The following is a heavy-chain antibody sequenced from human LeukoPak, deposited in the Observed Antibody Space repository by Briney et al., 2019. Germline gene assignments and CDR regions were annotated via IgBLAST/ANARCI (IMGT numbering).Heavy chain of an antibody. CDR2: IKSKTDGGTT. CDR1: GFTFSMSW. Sequence: GGSLRLSCAASGFTFSMSWMTWVRQAPGKGLEWVGRIKSKTDGGTTDYAAPVKGRFTISRDDSKNTLYPQMNSLKTEDTAVYYCTTSSWIQLWLLYWGQGTLVTVSS. J-gene: IGHJ4*02. V-gene: IGHV3-15*01. D-gene: IGHD5-18*01. CDR3: TTSSWIQLWLLY.